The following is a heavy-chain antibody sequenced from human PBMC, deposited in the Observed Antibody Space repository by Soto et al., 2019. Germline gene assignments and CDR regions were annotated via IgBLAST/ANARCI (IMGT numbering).Heavy chain of an antibody. CDR2: IWYDGSNK. Sequence: PGGSLRLSCAASGFTFSSYGMHWVRQAPGKGLEWVAVIWYDGSNKYYADSVKGRFTISRDNSKNTLYLQMNSLRAEDTAVYYCARAYYYDSSGYYYSPGDAFDIWGQGTMVTV. CDR1: GFTFSSYG. CDR3: ARAYYYDSSGYYYSPGDAFDI. D-gene: IGHD3-22*01. J-gene: IGHJ3*02. V-gene: IGHV3-33*01.